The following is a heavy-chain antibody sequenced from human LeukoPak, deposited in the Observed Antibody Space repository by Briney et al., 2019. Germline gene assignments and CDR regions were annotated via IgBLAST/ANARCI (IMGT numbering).Heavy chain of an antibody. D-gene: IGHD6-13*01. V-gene: IGHV4-39*07. CDR2: IYHSGYT. CDR1: GGSINSSSYY. Sequence: SETLSLTCTVSGGSINSSSYYWGWIRQPPGEALEWIGSIYHSGYTYYNPSLKSRVTISVDTSKSQFSLKLSSVTAADTAVYYCARSEGRARYSSSWPLGYWGQGTLVTVSS. J-gene: IGHJ4*02. CDR3: ARSEGRARYSSSWPLGY.